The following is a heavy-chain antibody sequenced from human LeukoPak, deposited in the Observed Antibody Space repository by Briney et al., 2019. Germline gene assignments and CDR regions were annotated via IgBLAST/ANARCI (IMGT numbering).Heavy chain of an antibody. Sequence: SETLSLTCSVSGGSISIYYWSWIRQPPGKGPEWIGYIYYSGSTNYNPSLNSRVTISIDPSKNQLSLKLSSVTAADMAVYYCARGHYYGSVYYGMDVWGQGTTVTVSS. CDR1: GGSISIYY. D-gene: IGHD3-10*01. V-gene: IGHV4-59*08. J-gene: IGHJ6*02. CDR3: ARGHYYGSVYYGMDV. CDR2: IYYSGST.